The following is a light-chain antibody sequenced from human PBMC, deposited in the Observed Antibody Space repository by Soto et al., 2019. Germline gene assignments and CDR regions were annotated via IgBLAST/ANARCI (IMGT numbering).Light chain of an antibody. CDR2: EVS. Sequence: QSALTQPASVSGSPGQSITISCTGTSSDVGGYNYVSWYQQHPGKAPKLMIYEVSNRPSGVSNRFSGSKSGNTASLTISGLRAEDEADYYCSSYKSSSTYVFGPGTKVTVL. V-gene: IGLV2-14*01. CDR3: SSYKSSSTYV. CDR1: SSDVGGYNY. J-gene: IGLJ1*01.